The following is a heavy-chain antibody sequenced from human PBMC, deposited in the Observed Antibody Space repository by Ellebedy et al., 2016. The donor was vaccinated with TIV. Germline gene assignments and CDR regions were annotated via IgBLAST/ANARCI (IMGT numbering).Heavy chain of an antibody. CDR2: VSYDGSNK. CDR3: ARGHLLYYDSSGFDY. Sequence: PGGSLRLSCAASGFTFSNYGMHWVRQAPGKGLEWVAVVSYDGSNKYYADSVKGRFTISRDNSKNSLYLQMNSLRAEDKAVYYCARGHLLYYDSSGFDYWGQGTLVTVSS. J-gene: IGHJ4*02. CDR1: GFTFSNYG. D-gene: IGHD3-22*01. V-gene: IGHV3-30*03.